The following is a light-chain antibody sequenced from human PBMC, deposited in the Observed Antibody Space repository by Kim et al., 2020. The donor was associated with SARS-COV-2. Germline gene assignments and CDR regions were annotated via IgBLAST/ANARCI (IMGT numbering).Light chain of an antibody. J-gene: IGKJ4*01. CDR3: QQYGSSLLT. CDR1: QSVSSYY. CDR2: DAS. Sequence: EIVLTQSPGTLSLSPAERATLSCRASQSVSSYYLAWYQQKPGQAPRLLIYDASSRATGIPDRFSGSGSGTDFTLTISRLEPEDFAVYYCQQYGSSLLTFGGGTKVDIK. V-gene: IGKV3-20*01.